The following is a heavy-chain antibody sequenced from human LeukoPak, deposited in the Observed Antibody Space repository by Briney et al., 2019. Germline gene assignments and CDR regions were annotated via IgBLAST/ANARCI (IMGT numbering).Heavy chain of an antibody. Sequence: SQTLSLTCTVSGGSISSGSYYWSWIRQPAGKGLEWIGRIYTSGSTNYNPSLKSRVTISVDTSKNQFSLKLSSVTAADTAVYYCARLGAGYYDILTGYPERYYFDYWGQGTLVTVSS. CDR3: ARLGAGYYDILTGYPERYYFDY. V-gene: IGHV4-61*02. D-gene: IGHD3-9*01. J-gene: IGHJ4*02. CDR2: IYTSGST. CDR1: GGSISSGSYY.